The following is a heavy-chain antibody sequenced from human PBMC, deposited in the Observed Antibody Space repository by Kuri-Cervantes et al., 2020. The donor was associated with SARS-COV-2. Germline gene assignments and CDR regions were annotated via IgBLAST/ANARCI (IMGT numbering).Heavy chain of an antibody. Sequence: GESLKIFCAASGFTFSDYYMSWIRQAPGKGLEWVSAISGSGGSTYYADSVKGRFTISRDNSKNTLYLQMNSLRAEDTAVYYCAKADWANYYYYYGMDVWGQGTTVTVSS. CDR1: GFTFSDYY. CDR2: ISGSGGST. V-gene: IGHV3-23*01. CDR3: AKADWANYYYYYGMDV. D-gene: IGHD3-9*01. J-gene: IGHJ6*02.